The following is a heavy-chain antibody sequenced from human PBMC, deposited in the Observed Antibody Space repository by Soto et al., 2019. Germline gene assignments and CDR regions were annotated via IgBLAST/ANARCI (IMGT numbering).Heavy chain of an antibody. J-gene: IGHJ4*02. CDR1: GVTFSTYA. CDR3: AKGSASSYYVAS. CDR2: ISRSGGST. Sequence: EVQLLESGGGLVQPGGSLRLSCAASGVTFSTYAMSWVRQDPGKGLEWVSAISRSGGSTYYADSVKGRFTVSIDNPENMLYLQMNSLRAEDTAVYFCAKGSASSYYVASWGQGTLVTVSS. V-gene: IGHV3-23*01. D-gene: IGHD6-6*01.